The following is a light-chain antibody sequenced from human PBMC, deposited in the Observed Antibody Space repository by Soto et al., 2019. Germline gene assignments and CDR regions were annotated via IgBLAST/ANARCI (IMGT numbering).Light chain of an antibody. V-gene: IGLV1-40*01. CDR3: QSYDFNLSGV. Sequence: QSVLTQPPSVSGAPGQRVTISCTGSSSNIGAGYDVHWYQQFPGTAPKLLISGNSNRPSGVPDRFSASKSGTSASLAITGLQAEDEADYYCQSYDFNLSGVFGTGTKLTVL. CDR2: GNS. J-gene: IGLJ1*01. CDR1: SSNIGAGYD.